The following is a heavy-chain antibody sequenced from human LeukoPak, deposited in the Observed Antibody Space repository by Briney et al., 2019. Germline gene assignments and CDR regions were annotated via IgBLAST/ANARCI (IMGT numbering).Heavy chain of an antibody. CDR1: GGSFSGCY. V-gene: IGHV4-59*01. D-gene: IGHD1-26*01. CDR3: ARDSGSYLPWFDP. CDR2: IYYSGST. J-gene: IGHJ5*02. Sequence: PSETLSLTCAVYGGSFSGCYWSWIRQPPGKGLEWIGYIYYSGSTNYNPSLKSRVTISVDTSKNQFSLKLSSVTAADTAVYYCARDSGSYLPWFDPWGQGTLVTVSA.